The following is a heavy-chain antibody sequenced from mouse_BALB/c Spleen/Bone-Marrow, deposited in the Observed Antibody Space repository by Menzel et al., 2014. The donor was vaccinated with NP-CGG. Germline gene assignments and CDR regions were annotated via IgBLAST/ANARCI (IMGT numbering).Heavy chain of an antibody. Sequence: VKLMESGPGLVAPSQSLSITCTVSGFPLTSYGVHWVRQPPGKGLEWLGVIWAGGSTNYNSALMSRLSISKDNSKSQVFLKMNSLQTDDTAMYYCARVSSTMITTVFAYWGQGTLVTVSA. CDR3: ARVSSTMITTVFAY. CDR2: IWAGGST. V-gene: IGHV2-9*02. J-gene: IGHJ3*01. D-gene: IGHD2-4*01. CDR1: GFPLTSYG.